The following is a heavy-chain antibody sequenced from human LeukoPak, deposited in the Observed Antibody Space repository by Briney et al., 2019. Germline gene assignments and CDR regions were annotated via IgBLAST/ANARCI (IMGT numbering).Heavy chain of an antibody. V-gene: IGHV4-34*01. Sequence: PSETLSLTCAVYGGSFSGYYWSWIRQPPGKGLEWIGEINHSGSTNYNPSLKSRVTISVDTSKNQFSLRLSFVTAADTAVYYCARGGYSYGFKAFDIWGQGTKVTVSS. J-gene: IGHJ3*02. CDR3: ARGGYSYGFKAFDI. D-gene: IGHD5-18*01. CDR1: GGSFSGYY. CDR2: INHSGST.